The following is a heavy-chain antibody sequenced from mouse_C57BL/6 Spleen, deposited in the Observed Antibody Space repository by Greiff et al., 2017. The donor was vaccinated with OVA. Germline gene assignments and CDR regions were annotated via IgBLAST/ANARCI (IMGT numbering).Heavy chain of an antibody. J-gene: IGHJ4*01. V-gene: IGHV1-52*01. CDR2: IDPSDSET. Sequence: QVQLQQPGAELVRPGSSVKLSCKASGYTFTSSWMHWVKQRPIQGLEWIGNIDPSDSETHYNQKFKDKATLTVDKSSSTAYMQLSSLTSEDSAVYYCARLDALYAMDYWGQGTSVTVSS. CDR1: GYTFTSSW. CDR3: ARLDALYAMDY.